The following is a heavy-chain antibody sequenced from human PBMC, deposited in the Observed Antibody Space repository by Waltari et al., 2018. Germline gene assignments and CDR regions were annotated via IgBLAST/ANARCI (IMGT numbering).Heavy chain of an antibody. Sequence: QVQLVQSGAEVKKPGSSVKVSCKASGGTFSSYAISWVRQATGHGLEWMGGIIPIFGTANYAQKFQGRVTITADESTSTAYMELSSLRSEDTAVYYCARDQVRFLEWLSYYGMDVWGQGTTVTVSS. J-gene: IGHJ6*02. CDR2: IIPIFGTA. CDR1: GGTFSSYA. V-gene: IGHV1-69*13. CDR3: ARDQVRFLEWLSYYGMDV. D-gene: IGHD3-3*01.